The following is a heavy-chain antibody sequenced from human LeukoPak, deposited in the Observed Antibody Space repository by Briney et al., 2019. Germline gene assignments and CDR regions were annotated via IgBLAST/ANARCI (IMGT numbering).Heavy chain of an antibody. CDR1: GGSFSAYY. V-gene: IGHV4-34*07. CDR2: INHSGST. CDR3: MRMVRGYYFDY. Sequence: PSETLSLTCAVHGGSFSAYYWSWIRQSPEKGLEWIGEINHSGSTNYNPSLKSRVTISVDTSKNQFSLKLSSVTAADTAVYYCMRMVRGYYFDYWGQGTLVTVSS. J-gene: IGHJ4*02. D-gene: IGHD3-10*01.